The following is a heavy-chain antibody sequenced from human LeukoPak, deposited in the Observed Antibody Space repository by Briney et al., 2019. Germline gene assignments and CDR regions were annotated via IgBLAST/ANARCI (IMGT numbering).Heavy chain of an antibody. J-gene: IGHJ3*02. CDR2: INPSGGST. Sequence: ASVKVSCKASGYTFTSYYMHWVRQAPGQGLEWMGIINPSGGSTSYAQKFQGRVTMTRDTSTSTVYMELSSLRSEDTAVYYCAKDWRYGYNYRDAFDIWGQGTMVTVSS. V-gene: IGHV1-46*01. D-gene: IGHD5-12*01. CDR1: GYTFTSYY. CDR3: AKDWRYGYNYRDAFDI.